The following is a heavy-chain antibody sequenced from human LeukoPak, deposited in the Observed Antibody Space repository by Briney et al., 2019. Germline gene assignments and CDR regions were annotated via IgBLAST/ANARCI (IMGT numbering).Heavy chain of an antibody. CDR3: AKGCEDPGCVDY. Sequence: PGGSLRLSCAASGFTFSSYGMHWVRQAPGKGLEWVAVISYDGSNKYYADSVKGRFTISRDNSKNTLYLQMNSLRAEDTAVYYCAKGCEDPGCVDYLGQGTLVTVSS. D-gene: IGHD2-21*01. CDR1: GFTFSSYG. V-gene: IGHV3-30*18. CDR2: ISYDGSNK. J-gene: IGHJ4*02.